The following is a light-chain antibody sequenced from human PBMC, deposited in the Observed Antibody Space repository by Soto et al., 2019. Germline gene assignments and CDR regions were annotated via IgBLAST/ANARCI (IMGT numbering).Light chain of an antibody. CDR3: QQYNSYSGT. Sequence: DIQMTQSPSTLSASVGDSVSINCRASQSISAWLAWYQQKPGKAPRLLIYKASTLEIGVPSRFSGSGSGTEFTLTISSLQPDDFATYYCQQYNSYSGTFGQGTKVDI. J-gene: IGKJ1*01. CDR2: KAS. CDR1: QSISAW. V-gene: IGKV1-5*03.